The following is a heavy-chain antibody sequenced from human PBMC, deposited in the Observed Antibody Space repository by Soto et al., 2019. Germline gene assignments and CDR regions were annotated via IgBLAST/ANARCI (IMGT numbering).Heavy chain of an antibody. D-gene: IGHD5-12*01. CDR1: GGSISSGRYY. CDR2: IYSSGGT. J-gene: IGHJ1*01. Sequence: QVQLQESGPGLVKPSETLSLTCSVSGGSISSGRYYWTWIRQPPGKVLACIGSIYSSGGTSHNPSLKGRVTPSVVTSTNQCSLQLSSVTAADPGVYYCARDEDGYDHWGEGTLVIVAS. CDR3: ARDEDGYDH. V-gene: IGHV4-61*01.